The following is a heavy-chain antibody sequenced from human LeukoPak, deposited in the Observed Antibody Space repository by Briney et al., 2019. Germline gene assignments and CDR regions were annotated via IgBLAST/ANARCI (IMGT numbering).Heavy chain of an antibody. CDR1: GGTFSSYA. V-gene: IGHV1-69*04. D-gene: IGHD1-26*01. J-gene: IGHJ3*02. Sequence: SVKVSCKASGGTFSSYAISWVRQAPGQGLEWMGRIIPILGIANYAQKFQGRVTITADKSTSTAYMELSSLRSEDTAVYYCAREMEWEVPDAFDIWGQGTMVTVSS. CDR3: AREMEWEVPDAFDI. CDR2: IIPILGIA.